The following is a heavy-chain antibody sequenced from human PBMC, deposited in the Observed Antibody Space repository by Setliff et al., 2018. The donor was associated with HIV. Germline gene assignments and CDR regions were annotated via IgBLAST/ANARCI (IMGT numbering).Heavy chain of an antibody. Sequence: PSETLSLTCTVSGGSISDSRYYWGWIRQPPGKGLEWIGNIYYSGSTYYNPSLKSRVTISVDTSKNQFSLKLSSVTAADTAVYYCARLVEMANREFDYWGQGTLVTVSS. D-gene: IGHD1-26*01. V-gene: IGHV4-39*01. CDR3: ARLVEMANREFDY. CDR2: IYYSGST. CDR1: GGSISDSRYY. J-gene: IGHJ4*02.